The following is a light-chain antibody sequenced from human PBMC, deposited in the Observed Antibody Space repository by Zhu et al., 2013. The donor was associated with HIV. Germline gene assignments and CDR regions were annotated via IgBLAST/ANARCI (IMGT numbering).Light chain of an antibody. J-gene: IGKJ1*01. CDR2: KAS. CDR1: QSVSAW. Sequence: IQMTQSPSSLSASVGDRVTLTCRASQSVSAWLAWYQQKPGKAPKLLIYKASDLQSGVPPRFSGRGSGTEFTLTIHSLQPDDFATYYCQQYNSWWTFGQGTKVEMK. V-gene: IGKV1-5*03. CDR3: QQYNSWWT.